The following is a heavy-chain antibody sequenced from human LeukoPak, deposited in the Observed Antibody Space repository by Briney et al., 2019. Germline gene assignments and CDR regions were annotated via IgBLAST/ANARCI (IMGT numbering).Heavy chain of an antibody. J-gene: IGHJ4*02. V-gene: IGHV3-23*01. CDR2: ISNSGIST. D-gene: IGHD4-17*01. Sequence: PGGSLRLSCAASGFTFSNYAMSWVRQAPGKGLEWVSGISNSGISTYYADSVKGRFTISRDNSKNSLYLQMSSLRVEDTAVYYCAKVYADYGRYDYWGQGTLVTVSS. CDR1: GFTFSNYA. CDR3: AKVYADYGRYDY.